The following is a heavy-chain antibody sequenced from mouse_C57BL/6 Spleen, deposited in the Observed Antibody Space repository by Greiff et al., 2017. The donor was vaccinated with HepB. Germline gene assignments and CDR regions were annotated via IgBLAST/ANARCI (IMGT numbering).Heavy chain of an antibody. Sequence: QVQLKQPGAELVRPGSSVKLSCKASGYTFTSYWMDWVKQRPGQGLEWIGNIYPSDSETHYNQKFKDKATLTVDKSSSTAYMQLSSLTSEDSAVYYCARRRGSSYDYWGQGTLVTVSA. CDR1: GYTFTSYW. CDR2: IYPSDSET. V-gene: IGHV1-61*01. CDR3: ARRRGSSYDY. J-gene: IGHJ3*01. D-gene: IGHD1-1*01.